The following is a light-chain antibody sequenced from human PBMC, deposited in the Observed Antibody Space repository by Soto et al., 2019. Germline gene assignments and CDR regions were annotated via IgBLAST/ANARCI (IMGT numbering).Light chain of an antibody. J-gene: IGKJ5*01. CDR2: AAS. CDR1: QGISSY. V-gene: IGKV1-8*01. CDR3: QQNNRWPHIT. Sequence: AIRMTQSPSSFSASKGDRVTITCRASQGISSYLSWYQQKPGKAPKLLIYAASTLQSGVPSRFSGSGSGTQFTLTISRLQSEDSAVYFCQQNNRWPHITFGQGTRLEIK.